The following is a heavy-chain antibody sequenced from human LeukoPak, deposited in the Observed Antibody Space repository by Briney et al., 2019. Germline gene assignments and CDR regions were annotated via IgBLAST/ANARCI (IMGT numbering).Heavy chain of an antibody. J-gene: IGHJ3*02. CDR1: GVSVGSGNYY. V-gene: IGHV4-61*01. CDR3: ARISLTMRDAFDI. CDR2: VYKSGGT. D-gene: IGHD4/OR15-4a*01. Sequence: SETLSLTCTVSGVSVGSGNYYWSWIRQPPGKGLEWIGYVYKSGGTNYNPSLKGRVTISVDTSKNQFSLKLSSVTTADTAVYYCARISLTMRDAFDIWGQGTTVTVST.